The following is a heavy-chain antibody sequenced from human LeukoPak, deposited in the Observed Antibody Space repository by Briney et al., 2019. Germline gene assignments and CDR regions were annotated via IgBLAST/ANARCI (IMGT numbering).Heavy chain of an antibody. V-gene: IGHV3-21*01. CDR2: ISSSSSYI. CDR1: GFTFSSYS. D-gene: IGHD5-12*01. CDR3: ARDLYDPYYYHGMDV. Sequence: GGSLRLSCAASGFTFSSYSMNWVRQAPGKGLEWVSSISSSSSYIYYADSVKGRFTISRDNAKNSLYLQMNSLRAEDTAVYYCARDLYDPYYYHGMDVWGEGTTVTVSS. J-gene: IGHJ6*04.